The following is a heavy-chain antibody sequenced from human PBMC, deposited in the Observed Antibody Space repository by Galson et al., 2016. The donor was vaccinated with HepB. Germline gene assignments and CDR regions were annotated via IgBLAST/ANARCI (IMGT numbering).Heavy chain of an antibody. J-gene: IGHJ3*02. D-gene: IGHD3-3*01. CDR2: IYYTGSI. CDR1: GGSISPYY. V-gene: IGHV4-59*01. Sequence: ETRSLTCTVSGGSISPYYWSWIRQPPGKGLEWIGYIYYTGSINYNPSLTSRVTISVDASRNHFSLKMTSVTAADTAVYYCARVPEWRDAFDIWGQGTIVTVSS. CDR3: ARVPEWRDAFDI.